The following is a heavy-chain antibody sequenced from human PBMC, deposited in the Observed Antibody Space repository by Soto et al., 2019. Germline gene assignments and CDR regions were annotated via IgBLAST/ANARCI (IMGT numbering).Heavy chain of an antibody. Sequence: QVQLVQSGAEVKKPGSSVKVSCKASGGTFSSYAISWVRQAPGQRLECMGGIIPIFGTANHAQEFQGRVTITAEECTRTAYMELSSLRSEDTAVYYCAVDDLGYCSGGSCYSLDYWGQGTLVTVSS. CDR2: IIPIFGTA. D-gene: IGHD2-15*01. CDR3: AVDDLGYCSGGSCYSLDY. J-gene: IGHJ4*02. V-gene: IGHV1-69*01. CDR1: GGTFSSYA.